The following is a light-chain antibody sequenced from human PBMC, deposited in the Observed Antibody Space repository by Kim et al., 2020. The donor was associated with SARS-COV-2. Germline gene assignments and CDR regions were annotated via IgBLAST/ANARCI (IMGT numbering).Light chain of an antibody. CDR2: KAS. CDR1: QSISNF. V-gene: IGKV1-5*03. CDR3: QQFDSYPWT. Sequence: ASVGDRVTITCRASQSISNFLAWYRQRPGKAPNLLIYKASTLERGVPSRFSGSGFGTEFTLTISSLQPDDFGTYYCQQFDSYPWTFGQGTKVDIK. J-gene: IGKJ1*01.